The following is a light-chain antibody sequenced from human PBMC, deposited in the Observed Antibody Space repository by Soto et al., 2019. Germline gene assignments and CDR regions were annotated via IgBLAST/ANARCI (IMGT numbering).Light chain of an antibody. CDR1: QSVSSN. Sequence: EKALTQSPVTLSLSPGERATLSCRASQSVSSNLAWYQQRPGQAPRLLIYGASTRASGVPDRFSGSGSGTEFILTISSLQSEDSAVYYCQQYAVWPALPFGGGTKVDIK. CDR3: QQYAVWPALP. J-gene: IGKJ4*01. V-gene: IGKV3-15*01. CDR2: GAS.